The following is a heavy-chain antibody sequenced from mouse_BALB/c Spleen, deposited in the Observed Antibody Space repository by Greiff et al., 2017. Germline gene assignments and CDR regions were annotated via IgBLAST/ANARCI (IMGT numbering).Heavy chain of an antibody. CDR2: ISSGSSTI. V-gene: IGHV5-17*02. D-gene: IGHD1-1*02. Sequence: EVQLVESGGGLVQPGGSRKLSCAASGFTFSSFGMHWVRQAPEKGLEWVAYISSGSSTIYYADTVKGRFTISRDNPKNTLFLQMTSLRSEDTAMYYCARRNGGYYFDYWGQGTTLTVSS. CDR1: GFTFSSFG. J-gene: IGHJ2*01. CDR3: ARRNGGYYFDY.